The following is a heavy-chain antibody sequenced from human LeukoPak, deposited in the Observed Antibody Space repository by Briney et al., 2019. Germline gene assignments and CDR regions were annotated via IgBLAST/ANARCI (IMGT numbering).Heavy chain of an antibody. CDR2: ISSSGTTI. Sequence: AGSPTLSCAASGFTFSDYYMSWIRQPPGKGLEWVSYISSSGTTIYYADSVRGRFTVSTDNAKNSLYLQMDSLSAEDTAVYYCASLRGVNRWGQGTLVTVSS. V-gene: IGHV3-11*01. D-gene: IGHD3-10*01. CDR1: GFTFSDYY. CDR3: ASLRGVNR. J-gene: IGHJ4*02.